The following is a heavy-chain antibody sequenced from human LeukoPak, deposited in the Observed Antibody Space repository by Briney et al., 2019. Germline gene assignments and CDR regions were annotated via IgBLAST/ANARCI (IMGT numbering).Heavy chain of an antibody. CDR1: GFTFNNYG. CDR2: ISHDGNNE. J-gene: IGHJ4*02. CDR3: AKDPSLRVTLPV. Sequence: PGGSLRLSCAASGFTFNNYGLHWVRQAPGKGLEWVTLISHDGNNEYYADSVKGRSATSRDDSKNTLYLQMNRLRAEDTAVYYCAKDPSLRVTLPVWGQGTLVTVSS. V-gene: IGHV3-30*18. D-gene: IGHD2-21*02.